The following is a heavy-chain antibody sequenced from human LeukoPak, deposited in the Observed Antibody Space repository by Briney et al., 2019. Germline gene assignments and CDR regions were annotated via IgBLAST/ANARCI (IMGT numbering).Heavy chain of an antibody. V-gene: IGHV7-4-1*02. CDR1: GYTFTSYG. CDR3: VRDSLIKGASTLDH. Sequence: GASVKVSCKASGYTFTSYGISWVRQAPGQGLEWMGWINMGTENPTYAQDFTGRFAFSLDTAVSTAYLQISSLKAEDTAVYYCVRDSLIKGASTLDHWGQGTLVTVSS. J-gene: IGHJ4*02. CDR2: INMGTENP. D-gene: IGHD1-26*01.